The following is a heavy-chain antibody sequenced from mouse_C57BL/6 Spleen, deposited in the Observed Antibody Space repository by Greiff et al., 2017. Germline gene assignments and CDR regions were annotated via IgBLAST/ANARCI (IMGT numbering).Heavy chain of an antibody. CDR3: AEMDD. J-gene: IGHJ4*01. V-gene: IGHV1-50*01. CDR1: GYTFTSYW. Sequence: VQLQQSGAELVKPGASVKLSCKASGYTFTSYWMQWVKQRPGQGLEWIGEIDPSDSYTNYNQKFKGKATLTVDTSSSTAYMQLSSLTSEDAAVYYWAEMDDWGQGTSVTVSS. CDR2: IDPSDSYT.